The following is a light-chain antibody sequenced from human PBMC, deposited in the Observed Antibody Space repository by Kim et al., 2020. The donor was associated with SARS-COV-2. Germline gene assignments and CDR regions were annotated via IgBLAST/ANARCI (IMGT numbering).Light chain of an antibody. CDR2: DAS. V-gene: IGKV3-11*01. CDR1: QSVSSY. CDR3: QQRSNWPLT. J-gene: IGKJ3*01. Sequence: VSPGERATRSCRASQSVSSYVAWYQQKPGQAPRLLIYDASNRATGIPARFSGSGSGTDFTLTISSLEPEDFAVYYCQQRSNWPLTFGPGTKVDIK.